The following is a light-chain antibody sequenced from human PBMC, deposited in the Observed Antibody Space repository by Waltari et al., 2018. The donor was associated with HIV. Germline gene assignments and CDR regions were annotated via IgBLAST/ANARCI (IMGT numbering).Light chain of an antibody. CDR1: QDISTS. J-gene: IGKJ4*01. CDR2: RAS. V-gene: IGKV1-12*01. CDR3: QQTAGFPLS. Sequence: IQMTQSPSSLSASVGDRVTMTCRAAQDISTSFAWYQQKPGKAPHTVMFRASGLQSGVPSRFSCTGSGTEFTLTIQNLQPEDSATYYCQQTAGFPLSFGGGTKVEI.